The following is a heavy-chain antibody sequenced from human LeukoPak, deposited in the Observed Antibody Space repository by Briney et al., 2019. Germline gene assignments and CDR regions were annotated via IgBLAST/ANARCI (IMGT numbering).Heavy chain of an antibody. Sequence: GGSLRLSCAASGFRFSDYYMNWIRQAPGKGLEWVSYISSSATYTDYAESVKGRFTVSRDNAKNSLYLQMNSLRAEDTAVYYCARSFYDFLNGPYEEAFDMWGQGTMVTVSS. CDR1: GFRFSDYY. J-gene: IGHJ3*02. CDR2: ISSSATYT. D-gene: IGHD3-3*01. CDR3: ARSFYDFLNGPYEEAFDM. V-gene: IGHV3-11*03.